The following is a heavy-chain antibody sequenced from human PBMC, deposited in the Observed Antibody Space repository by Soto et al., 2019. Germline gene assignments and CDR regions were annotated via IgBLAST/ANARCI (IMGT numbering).Heavy chain of an antibody. CDR2: INPRGGGT. D-gene: IGHD2-15*01. CDR1: GYTLNTYY. J-gene: IGHJ6*02. V-gene: IGHV1-46*02. CDR3: ARGGGFSPYSYNLDV. Sequence: GAAVKVSCKASGYTLNTYYMHWVRQAPGQGPEWMGIINPRGGGTTYAQNFQDRVTMTSDTSSSTVYMELSSLRSEDTAVYYCARGGGFSPYSYNLDVCGQGTTVTGS.